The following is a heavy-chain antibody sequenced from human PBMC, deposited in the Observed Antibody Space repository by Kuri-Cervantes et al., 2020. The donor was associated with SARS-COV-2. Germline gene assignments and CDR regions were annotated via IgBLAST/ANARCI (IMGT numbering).Heavy chain of an antibody. CDR3: AGLGYCSGGSCYYYYYGMDV. Sequence: SVKVSCKASGGTFSSYAISWVRQDPGQGLEWMGGIIPIFGTANYAQKFQGRVTITADESTSTAYMELSSLRSEDTAVYYCAGLGYCSGGSCYYYYYGMDVWGQGTTVTVSS. CDR2: IIPIFGTA. J-gene: IGHJ6*02. CDR1: GGTFSSYA. V-gene: IGHV1-69*13. D-gene: IGHD2-15*01.